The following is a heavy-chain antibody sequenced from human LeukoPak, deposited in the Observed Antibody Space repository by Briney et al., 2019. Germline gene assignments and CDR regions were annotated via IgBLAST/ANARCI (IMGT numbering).Heavy chain of an antibody. CDR1: GYTFTSYY. D-gene: IGHD2-2*01. CDR3: ARDNLVVVPAATSWWFDP. CDR2: INPSGGST. V-gene: IGHV1-46*01. J-gene: IGHJ5*02. Sequence: ASVKVSCKASGYTFTSYYMHWVRQAPGQGLEWMGIINPSGGSTSYAQKFQGRVTMTRDTSTSTVYMELSSLRSEDTAVYYCARDNLVVVPAATSWWFDPWGQGTLVTVSS.